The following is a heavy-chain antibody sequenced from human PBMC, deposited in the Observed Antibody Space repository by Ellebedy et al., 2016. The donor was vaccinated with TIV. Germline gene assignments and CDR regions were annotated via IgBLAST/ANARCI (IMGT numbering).Heavy chain of an antibody. Sequence: PGGSLRLSCAGSGFTFSSYWMSWVRQAPGKGLEWVANINKDGSEKYYVDSVKGRFTISRDNAKKSLYLRMNSLRAEDTAVYYCVRYVAAFDIWGQGTMVTVSS. J-gene: IGHJ3*02. CDR2: INKDGSEK. V-gene: IGHV3-7*03. CDR3: VRYVAAFDI. CDR1: GFTFSSYW. D-gene: IGHD3-16*01.